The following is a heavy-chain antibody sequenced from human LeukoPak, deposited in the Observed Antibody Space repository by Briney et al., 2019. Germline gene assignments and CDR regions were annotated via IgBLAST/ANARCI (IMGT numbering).Heavy chain of an antibody. CDR1: GDSISSYY. V-gene: IGHV4-59*01. CDR2: IYYTGST. CDR3: ATSSSSPPQYYYYGMDV. Sequence: SETLSLTCTVSGDSISSYYWSWIRQPPGKGLEWIGYIYYTGSTNYNPSLRSRVTLSVDTSKNKFSLKLSSVTAADTAVYYCATSSSSPPQYYYYGMDVWGQGTTVTVSS. D-gene: IGHD6-6*01. J-gene: IGHJ6*02.